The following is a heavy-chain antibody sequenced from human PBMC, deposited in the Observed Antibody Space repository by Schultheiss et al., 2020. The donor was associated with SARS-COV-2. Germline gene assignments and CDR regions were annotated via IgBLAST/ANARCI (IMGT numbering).Heavy chain of an antibody. D-gene: IGHD3-10*01. CDR1: GGSFSGYH. J-gene: IGHJ5*02. V-gene: IGHV4-34*01. CDR3: ARESGGFDP. CDR2: INHSGST. Sequence: SETLSLTCAVYGGSFSGYHWSWIRQPPGKGLEWIGEINHSGSTNYNPSLKSRDTISVDTSKNQFSLKLSSVTAADTAVYYCARESGGFDPWGQGTLVTVSS.